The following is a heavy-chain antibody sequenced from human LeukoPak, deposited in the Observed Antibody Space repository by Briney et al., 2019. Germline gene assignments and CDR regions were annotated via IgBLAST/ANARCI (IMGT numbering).Heavy chain of an antibody. D-gene: IGHD3-16*02. J-gene: IGHJ4*02. CDR3: ARVRYVWGSYRLVDY. V-gene: IGHV4-34*01. CDR2: INHSGST. CDR1: GGSFSGYY. Sequence: SETLSLTCAVYGGSFSGYYWSWIRQPPGKGLEWIGEINHSGSTNYNPSLKSRVTISVDTSKNQFSLKLSSVTAADTAVYYCARVRYVWGSYRLVDYWGQGTLVTVSS.